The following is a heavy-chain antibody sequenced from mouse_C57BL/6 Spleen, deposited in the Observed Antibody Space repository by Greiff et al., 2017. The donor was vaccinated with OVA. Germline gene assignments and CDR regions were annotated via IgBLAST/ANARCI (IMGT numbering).Heavy chain of an antibody. CDR1: GFTFSNYW. CDR2: IRLKSDNYAT. Sequence: EVKLVESGGGLVQPGGSMKLSCVASGFTFSNYWMNWVRQSPEKGLEWVAQIRLKSDNYATHYAESVKGRFTISRDDSKSSVYLQMNNLRAEDTGIYYCTGYGYVYYFDYWGQGTTLTVSS. CDR3: TGYGYVYYFDY. J-gene: IGHJ2*01. V-gene: IGHV6-3*01. D-gene: IGHD2-2*01.